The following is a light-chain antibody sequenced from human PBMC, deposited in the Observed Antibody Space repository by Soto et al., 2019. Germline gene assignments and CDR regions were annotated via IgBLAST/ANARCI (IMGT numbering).Light chain of an antibody. Sequence: EIRMTQFPATLSASPGGGATLSCRAAQDVTTNLAWYQQKPGQAPRLLIYGASTRATDIPARFSGSGSGTEFTLTISSLQSEDFAVYFCQQYNNWPLAFGQGTRLEIK. CDR2: GAS. J-gene: IGKJ5*01. CDR1: QDVTTN. V-gene: IGKV3-15*01. CDR3: QQYNNWPLA.